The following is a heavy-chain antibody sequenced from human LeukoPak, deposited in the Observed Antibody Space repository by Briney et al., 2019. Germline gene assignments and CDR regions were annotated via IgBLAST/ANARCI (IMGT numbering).Heavy chain of an antibody. V-gene: IGHV1-2*02. Sequence: GASVKVSCKASGYTFTGYYMHWVRQAPGQGLEWMGWINPNSGGTNYAQKFQGRVTMTRDTSISTAYMELSRLRSDDTAVYYYARVGLXYYYDSSGYYXXYXDYWGQXXLVXXSS. CDR1: GYTFTGYY. D-gene: IGHD3-22*01. CDR2: INPNSGGT. CDR3: ARVGLXYYYDSSGYYXXYXDY. J-gene: IGHJ4*02.